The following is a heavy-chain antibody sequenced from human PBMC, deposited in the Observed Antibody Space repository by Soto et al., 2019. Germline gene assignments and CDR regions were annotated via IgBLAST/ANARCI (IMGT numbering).Heavy chain of an antibody. CDR2: IYFSGST. J-gene: IGHJ4*02. CDR1: GDSMNPYY. V-gene: IGHV4-59*01. CDR3: ARAWAVPGSHWGD. D-gene: IGHD6-19*01. Sequence: VQLQESGPGLVKPSETLSLTCTVSGDSMNPYYWSWIRQPPGKGLEWIGHIYFSGSTKFNPSLRSRVTISLDTSKRQFFLKLSSVTAADTAVYYCARAWAVPGSHWGDWGRGSLVTVSS.